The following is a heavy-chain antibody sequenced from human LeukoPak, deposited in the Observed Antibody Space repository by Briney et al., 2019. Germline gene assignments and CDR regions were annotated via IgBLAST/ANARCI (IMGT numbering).Heavy chain of an antibody. CDR3: ARWRPIDAFDI. CDR2: LSRTDKT. D-gene: IGHD3-3*01. Sequence: GGSLRLSCAASGFTLSRNYMNWVRQAPGKGLEWVSLLSRTDKTSYADSVKGRFTISRHNSKNTLYLQVNSLRPEDTATYYCARWRPIDAFDIWGQGTMVIVSS. CDR1: GFTLSRNY. V-gene: IGHV3-53*04. J-gene: IGHJ3*02.